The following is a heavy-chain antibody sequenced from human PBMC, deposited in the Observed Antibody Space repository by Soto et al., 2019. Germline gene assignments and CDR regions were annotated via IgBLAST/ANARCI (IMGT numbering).Heavy chain of an antibody. Sequence: QAQLVQSGADVMKPGASVRVSCKASGYSFTGYFTQWVRQAPGQGLEWMGWINLNSGGTNYAQKFKGRVTMTRDTSISTAYMERSRLRSDDTAVYYCARGGDTAMVYHGMDVWGQGTTVTVSS. CDR1: GYSFTGYF. V-gene: IGHV1-2*02. J-gene: IGHJ6*02. CDR3: ARGGDTAMVYHGMDV. CDR2: INLNSGGT. D-gene: IGHD5-18*01.